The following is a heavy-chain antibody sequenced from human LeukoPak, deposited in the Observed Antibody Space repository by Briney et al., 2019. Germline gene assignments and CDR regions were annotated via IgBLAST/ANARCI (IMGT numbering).Heavy chain of an antibody. CDR1: AGSISSGGYY. Sequence: PSQTLSLTCTVSAGSISSGGYYWSWIRQHPGKGLEWIGYIYYTESTYYNPSLKTRVTISVDTSKNQFSLKLSSVTAADTAVYYCAREGVEIATTIFDYWGQGTLVTVSS. CDR3: AREGVEIATTIFDY. D-gene: IGHD5-24*01. CDR2: IYYTEST. V-gene: IGHV4-31*03. J-gene: IGHJ4*02.